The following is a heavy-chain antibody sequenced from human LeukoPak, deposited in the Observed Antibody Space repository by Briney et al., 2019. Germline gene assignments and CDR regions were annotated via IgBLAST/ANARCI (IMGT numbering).Heavy chain of an antibody. CDR3: ARSQADIVVVPALP. V-gene: IGHV1-2*02. CDR2: INPNSGGT. J-gene: IGHJ5*02. CDR1: GYTFTGYY. D-gene: IGHD2-2*01. Sequence: ASVKVSCKASGYTFTGYYMHLVRQAPGQGLEWMGWINPNSGGTNYAQNFQGRVTMTRDTSISTAYMELSRLRSDDTAVYYCARSQADIVVVPALPWGQGTLVTVSS.